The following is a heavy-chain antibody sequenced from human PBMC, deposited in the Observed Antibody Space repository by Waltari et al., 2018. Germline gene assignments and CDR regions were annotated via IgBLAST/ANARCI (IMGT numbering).Heavy chain of an antibody. Sequence: QVQLQDSGPGLVKPSETLSLTCSVSGCSISSYYLNWIRQPAGKGLEWIGRIEITGSTNYNPSLKSRVTISVDKSKKQFSLMLTSVTAADTAVYYCGRGTPWSGMDVWGQGTTVTVSS. CDR1: GCSISSYY. CDR2: IEITGST. V-gene: IGHV4-4*07. J-gene: IGHJ6*02. D-gene: IGHD3-3*01. CDR3: GRGTPWSGMDV.